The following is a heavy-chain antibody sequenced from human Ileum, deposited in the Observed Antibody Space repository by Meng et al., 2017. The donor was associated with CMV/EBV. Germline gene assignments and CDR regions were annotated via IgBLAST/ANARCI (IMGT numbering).Heavy chain of an antibody. CDR2: IHISGAT. Sequence: QVQLQEPGPGLVGPSETLSLPCPVSGGSIGSGDYYWSWIRQPAGKGLEWIGRIHISGATNYNPSLKSRVTMSVDTSKNQFSLKVRSVTAADTAVYYCAREMSRTGFFDYWGQGNLVTVSS. D-gene: IGHD1-1*01. CDR1: GGSIGSGDYY. V-gene: IGHV4-61*02. CDR3: AREMSRTGFFDY. J-gene: IGHJ4*02.